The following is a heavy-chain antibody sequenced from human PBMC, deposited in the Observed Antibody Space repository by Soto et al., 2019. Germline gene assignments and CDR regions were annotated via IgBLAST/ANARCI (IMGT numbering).Heavy chain of an antibody. CDR3: ARGDIAAAGDYNWFDP. CDR2: IIPIFGTA. D-gene: IGHD6-13*01. Sequence: SVKVSCKASGGTFSSYAISWVRQAPGQGLEWMGGIIPIFGTANYAQKFQGRVTISADESTSTAYMELSSLRSEDTAVYYCARGDIAAAGDYNWFDPWGQGTLVTVSS. V-gene: IGHV1-69*13. CDR1: GGTFSSYA. J-gene: IGHJ5*02.